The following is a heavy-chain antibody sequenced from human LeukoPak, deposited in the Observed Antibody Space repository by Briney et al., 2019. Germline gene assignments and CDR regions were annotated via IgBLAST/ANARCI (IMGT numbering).Heavy chain of an antibody. D-gene: IGHD1-26*01. CDR1: GFTFSSYW. CDR2: INCDGSRT. J-gene: IGHJ3*02. Sequence: GGSLRLSCAASGFTFSSYWMHWVRQAPGKGLVWVSRINCDGSRTHYADSVKGRFTISRDNAKNTLYLQMNSLRAEDTAVYYCVRDGGSYYGDAFDIWGHGTMVTVSS. V-gene: IGHV3-74*01. CDR3: VRDGGSYYGDAFDI.